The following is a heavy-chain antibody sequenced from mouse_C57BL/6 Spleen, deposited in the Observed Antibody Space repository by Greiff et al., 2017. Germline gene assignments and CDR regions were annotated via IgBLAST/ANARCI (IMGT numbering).Heavy chain of an antibody. CDR1: GYTFTSYW. D-gene: IGHD4-1*01. V-gene: IGHV1-69*01. Sequence: VQLQQPGAELVMPGASVKLSCKASGYTFTSYWMHWVKQRPGQGLEWIGEIDPSDSYTNYNQKFKGKSTLTVDKSSSTAYMQLSSLTSEDSAVYYCARAGQTGTIDYAMDYWGQGTSVTVSS. J-gene: IGHJ4*01. CDR2: IDPSDSYT. CDR3: ARAGQTGTIDYAMDY.